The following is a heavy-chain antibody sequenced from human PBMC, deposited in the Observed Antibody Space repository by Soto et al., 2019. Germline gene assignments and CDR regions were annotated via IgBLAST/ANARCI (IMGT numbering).Heavy chain of an antibody. D-gene: IGHD3-10*01. Sequence: PGGSLRLSCAASGFTFSSYAMSWVRQAPGKGLEWVSATSGSGGGTYYTDSVKGRFTISRDNSKNTLYLQMHSLRAEDTAVYFCARDLYYYGSGTYYPFYFDYWGQGTLVTVSS. CDR2: TSGSGGGT. CDR3: ARDLYYYGSGTYYPFYFDY. J-gene: IGHJ4*02. CDR1: GFTFSSYA. V-gene: IGHV3-23*01.